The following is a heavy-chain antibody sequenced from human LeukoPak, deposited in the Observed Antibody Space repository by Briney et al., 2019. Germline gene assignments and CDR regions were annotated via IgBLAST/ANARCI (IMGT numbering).Heavy chain of an antibody. CDR3: ARGRSIVHFDY. CDR1: GFTVSSSY. V-gene: IGHV3-11*05. CDR2: ISSSSSYT. J-gene: IGHJ4*02. D-gene: IGHD6-6*01. Sequence: GGSLRLSCAASGFTVSSSYMSWIRQAPGKGLEWVSYISSSSSYTNYADSVKGRFTISRDNAKNSLYLQMNSLRAEDTAVYYCARGRSIVHFDYWGQGTLVTVSS.